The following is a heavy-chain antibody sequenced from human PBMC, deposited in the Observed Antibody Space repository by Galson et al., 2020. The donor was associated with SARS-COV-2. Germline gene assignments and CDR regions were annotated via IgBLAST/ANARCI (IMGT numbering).Heavy chain of an antibody. CDR1: GFTFSSYA. D-gene: IGHD3-22*01. J-gene: IGHJ6*02. V-gene: IGHV3-30*04. Sequence: GGSLRLTCAASGFTFSSYAMHWVRQAPGKGLEWVAVISYDGSNKYYADSVKGRFTISRDNSKNTLYLQMNSLRAEDTAVYYCAVWLLVIYGMDVWGQGTTVTVSS. CDR2: ISYDGSNK. CDR3: AVWLLVIYGMDV.